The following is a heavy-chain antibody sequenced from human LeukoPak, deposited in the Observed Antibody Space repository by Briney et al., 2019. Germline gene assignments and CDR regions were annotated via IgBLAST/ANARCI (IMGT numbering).Heavy chain of an antibody. CDR2: ISSSSSTI. CDR1: GFTFSSYS. J-gene: IGHJ4*02. V-gene: IGHV3-48*01. D-gene: IGHD3-3*01. CDR3: AKDVYSRITIFGVVIDY. Sequence: PGGSLRLSCAASGFTFSSYSMNWVRQAPGQGLEWVSYISSSSSTIYYADSVKGRFTISRDNSKNTLYLQMNSLRAEDTAVYYCAKDVYSRITIFGVVIDYWGQGTLVTVSS.